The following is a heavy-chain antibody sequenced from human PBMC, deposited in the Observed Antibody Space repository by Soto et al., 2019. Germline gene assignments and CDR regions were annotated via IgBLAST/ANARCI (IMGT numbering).Heavy chain of an antibody. J-gene: IGHJ6*02. CDR3: AREIVGATSPYCYGMDV. CDR1: GGSFSGYY. V-gene: IGHV4-34*01. Sequence: PSETLSLTCAVYGGSFSGYYWSWIRQPPGKGLEWIGEINHSGSTNYNPSLKSRVTISVDTSKNQFSLKLSSVTAADTAVYYCAREIVGATSPYCYGMDVWGQGTTVTVS. CDR2: INHSGST. D-gene: IGHD1-26*01.